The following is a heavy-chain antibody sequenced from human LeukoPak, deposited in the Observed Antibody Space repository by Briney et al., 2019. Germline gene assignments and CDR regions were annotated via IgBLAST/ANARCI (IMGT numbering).Heavy chain of an antibody. D-gene: IGHD3-22*01. CDR1: GGSFSGYY. V-gene: IGHV4-34*01. J-gene: IGHJ4*02. CDR2: INHSGST. Sequence: SETLSLTFAVYGGSFSGYYWSWIRQPPGKGLEWIGEINHSGSTNYNPSLKSRVTISVDTSKNQFSLKLSSVTAADTAVYYCARGSGDSSGYYRNYFDYWGQGTLVTVSS. CDR3: ARGSGDSSGYYRNYFDY.